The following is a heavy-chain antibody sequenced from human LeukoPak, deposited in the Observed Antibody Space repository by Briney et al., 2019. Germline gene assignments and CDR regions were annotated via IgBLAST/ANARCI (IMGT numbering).Heavy chain of an antibody. V-gene: IGHV3-74*01. CDR2: INSDGSST. CDR3: ARDRRLWSAYDY. Sequence: PGGSLRPSCAASGFTFSSYWMHWVLQAPGKGLVWVSRINSDGSSTSYADSVKGRFTISRDNAKNTLYLQMNSLRAEDTAVYYCARDRRLWSAYDYWGQGTLVTVSS. CDR1: GFTFSSYW. D-gene: IGHD5-18*01. J-gene: IGHJ4*02.